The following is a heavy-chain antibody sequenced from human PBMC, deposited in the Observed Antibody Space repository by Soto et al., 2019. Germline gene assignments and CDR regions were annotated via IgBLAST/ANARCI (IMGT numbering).Heavy chain of an antibody. D-gene: IGHD1-26*01. J-gene: IGHJ4*02. V-gene: IGHV1-8*01. CDR2: MDPNSGNT. CDR3: ARGGRISGVY. CDR1: GYTFTSYD. Sequence: ASVKVACKASGYTFTSYDINWVRQATGQGLEWMGWMDPNSGNTGYAQKFQGRVTMTRNTSISTAYMELSSLRSEDTAMYYCARGGRISGVYWGQGTLVTAPQ.